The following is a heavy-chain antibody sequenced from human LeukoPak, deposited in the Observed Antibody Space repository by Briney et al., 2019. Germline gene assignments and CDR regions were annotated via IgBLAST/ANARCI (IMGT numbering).Heavy chain of an antibody. CDR3: ARDSVIYYYDSSGYWYDAFDI. D-gene: IGHD3-22*01. CDR2: IYTSGST. V-gene: IGHV4-4*07. J-gene: IGHJ3*02. CDR1: GGSTSSYY. Sequence: PSETLSLTCTVSGGSTSSYYWSWIRQPAGKGLEWIGRIYTSGSTNYNPSLKSRVTMSVDTSKNQFSLKLSSVTAADTAVYYCARDSVIYYYDSSGYWYDAFDIWGQGTMVTVSS.